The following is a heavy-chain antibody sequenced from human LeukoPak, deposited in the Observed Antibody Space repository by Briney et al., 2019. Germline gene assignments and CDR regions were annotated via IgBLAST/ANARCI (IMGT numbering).Heavy chain of an antibody. Sequence: GGSLRLSCAASGFTFSSYSMNWVRQAPGKGLEWVAFIQNDGNNKKYADSVKGRFTISRDNSKNTLYLQMNSLRVEDTAVYYCARDWGTSSLYLVNWGQGTLVTVSS. V-gene: IGHV3-30*02. CDR3: ARDWGTSSLYLVN. D-gene: IGHD6-6*01. CDR2: IQNDGNNK. J-gene: IGHJ4*02. CDR1: GFTFSSYS.